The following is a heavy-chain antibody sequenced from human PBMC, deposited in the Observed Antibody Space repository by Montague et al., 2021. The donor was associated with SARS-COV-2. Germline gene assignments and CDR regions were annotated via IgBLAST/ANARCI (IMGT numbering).Heavy chain of an antibody. CDR2: IQASGIT. V-gene: IGHV4-61*02. J-gene: IGHJ4*02. CDR3: ARVPNWNYVPDY. D-gene: IGHD1-7*01. Sequence: TLSLTCTVSGGSISSASFYWTWIRQSAGKGLEWIGCIQASGITNYNPSLKSRVAMSVDTSKNQFSLSLNSVTAADTATYFCARVPNWNYVPDYWGQGTLVTVSS. CDR1: GGSISSASFY.